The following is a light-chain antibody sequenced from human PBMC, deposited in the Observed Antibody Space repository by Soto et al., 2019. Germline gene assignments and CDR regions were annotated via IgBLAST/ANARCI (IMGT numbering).Light chain of an antibody. CDR3: QKANSFPIN. Sequence: IQMTQSPAYVSASVVDSVNLTCLASQVISSWLAWYQQKPGKAPKLLIYAASSLQRGVPSRFSGSGSGTDFTLTISSLQPEDFATYYCQKANSFPINCGEGKRLEIK. V-gene: IGKV1-12*01. CDR2: AAS. J-gene: IGKJ5*01. CDR1: QVISSW.